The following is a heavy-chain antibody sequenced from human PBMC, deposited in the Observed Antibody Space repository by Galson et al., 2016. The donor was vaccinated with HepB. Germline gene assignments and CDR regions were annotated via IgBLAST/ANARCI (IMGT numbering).Heavy chain of an antibody. D-gene: IGHD3-9*01. CDR2: ISYDGSDK. CDR1: GFTFGTYG. CDR3: TKGDWLPSAPDY. Sequence: SLRLSCAASGFTFGTYGMYWVRQAPGKGPDWVAFISYDGSDKSYADSVKGRFTSSIYNYKNTLFLQMKSLKIEDTALYYCTKGDWLPSAPDYWGQGTLVTVSS. V-gene: IGHV3-30*18. J-gene: IGHJ4*02.